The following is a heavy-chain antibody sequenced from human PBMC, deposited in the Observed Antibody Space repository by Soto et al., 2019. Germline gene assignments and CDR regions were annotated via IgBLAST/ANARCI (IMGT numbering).Heavy chain of an antibody. Sequence: PSETLSLTCTVSGGSSSSYYWILIRQPPGKGLEWIGYIYYSGSTNYNPSLKSRVTISVDTSKNQFSLKLSSVTAADTAVYYCARVVAAAGNHNWFDPWGQGTLVTVSS. CDR3: ARVVAAAGNHNWFDP. D-gene: IGHD6-13*01. J-gene: IGHJ5*02. CDR1: GGSSSSYY. CDR2: IYYSGST. V-gene: IGHV4-59*01.